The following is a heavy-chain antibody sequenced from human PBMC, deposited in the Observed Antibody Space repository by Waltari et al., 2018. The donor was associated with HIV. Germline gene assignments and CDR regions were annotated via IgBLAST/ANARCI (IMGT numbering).Heavy chain of an antibody. CDR1: GYTFTSYD. Sequence: QVQLVQSGAEVKKPGASVKVSCKASGYTFTSYDINWVRQATGQGLEWMGWMNPNSGNTGYAQKFQGRVTMTRNTSISTAYMELSSLRSEDTAVYYCARYCSSTSCSHYYYYGMDVWGQGTTVTVSS. V-gene: IGHV1-8*01. D-gene: IGHD2-2*01. J-gene: IGHJ6*02. CDR2: MNPNSGNT. CDR3: ARYCSSTSCSHYYYYGMDV.